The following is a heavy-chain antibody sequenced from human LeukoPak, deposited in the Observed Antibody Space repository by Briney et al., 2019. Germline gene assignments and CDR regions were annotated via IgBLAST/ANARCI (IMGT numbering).Heavy chain of an antibody. J-gene: IGHJ6*03. CDR1: GFTFSSYG. CDR3: ARAYGDYGDTSYYYYMDV. Sequence: PGGSLRLSCAASGFTFSSYGMSWVRQAPGKGLEWVSGINWNGGSTGYADSVKGRFTISRDNAKNSLYLQMNSLRAEDTALYYCARAYGDYGDTSYYYYMDVWGKGTTVTVSS. CDR2: INWNGGST. D-gene: IGHD4-17*01. V-gene: IGHV3-20*04.